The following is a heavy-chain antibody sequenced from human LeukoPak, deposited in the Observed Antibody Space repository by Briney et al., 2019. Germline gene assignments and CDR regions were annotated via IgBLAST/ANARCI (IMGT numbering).Heavy chain of an antibody. CDR1: GFMFNTYG. D-gene: IGHD4-11*01. Sequence: GGSLRLSCAASGFMFNTYGMHWVRQAPGRGLEWVTFIRYDGSNQYYADFVKGRFTVSRDNSKNTLYLQMNSLRAEDTAVYYCAKDGLYYRENGFDIWGQGTMVTVSS. V-gene: IGHV3-30*02. J-gene: IGHJ3*02. CDR2: IRYDGSNQ. CDR3: AKDGLYYRENGFDI.